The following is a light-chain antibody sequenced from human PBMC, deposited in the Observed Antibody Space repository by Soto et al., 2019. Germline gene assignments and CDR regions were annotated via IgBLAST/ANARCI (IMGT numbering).Light chain of an antibody. J-gene: IGKJ4*01. V-gene: IGKV3-11*01. CDR2: DAS. CDR3: QQRSNWPLT. CDR1: QSVTSY. Sequence: IVLTQSPAPLSLSPGERATLSFRASQSVTSYLAWYQQKPGQAPRLLIYDASNRATGIPARFSGSGSGTDFTLTISSLEPEDFALYYCQQRSNWPLTFGGGTKVDIK.